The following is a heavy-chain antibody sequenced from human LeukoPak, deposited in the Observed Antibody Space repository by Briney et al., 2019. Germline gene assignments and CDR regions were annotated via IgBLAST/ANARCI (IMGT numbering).Heavy chain of an antibody. CDR3: AKGGSGWYVGLFDY. D-gene: IGHD6-19*01. J-gene: IGHJ4*02. Sequence: PGGSLRLSCAASGFTFSSSAMSWVRQAPGKGQECVSVISGSGGSTYYADSVKGRFTISRDNSKSTLYLQMNSLRAEDTAVYYCAKGGSGWYVGLFDYWGQGTLVTVSS. V-gene: IGHV3-23*01. CDR1: GFTFSSSA. CDR2: ISGSGGST.